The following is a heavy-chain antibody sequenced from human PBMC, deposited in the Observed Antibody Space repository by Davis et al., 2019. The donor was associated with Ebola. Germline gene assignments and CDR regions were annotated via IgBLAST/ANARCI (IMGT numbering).Heavy chain of an antibody. V-gene: IGHV4-59*08. CDR3: ARRNRNYDSSGYFYFDY. CDR1: GGSISRYY. Sequence: MPGGSLRLSCPVSGGSISRYYWSWIRQPPGKGLEWIGYIYYSGSTNYNPSLKSRVTISVDTSKNQFSLKPSSVTAADTAVYYCARRNRNYDSSGYFYFDYWGQGTLVTVSS. J-gene: IGHJ4*02. D-gene: IGHD3-22*01. CDR2: IYYSGST.